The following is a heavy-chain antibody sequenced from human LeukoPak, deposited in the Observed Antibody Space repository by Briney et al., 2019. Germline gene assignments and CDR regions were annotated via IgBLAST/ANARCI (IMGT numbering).Heavy chain of an antibody. D-gene: IGHD3-10*01. CDR3: ARDGSWGSGSFHL. J-gene: IGHJ4*02. Sequence: SETLSLTCTVSGGSISSGDYYWRWIRQPPGKGLEWSGYIYYSGSTYYNPSLKSRVTISVDTSKNQFSLKLSSVTAADTAVYYCARDGSWGSGSFHLWGQGTLVTVSS. CDR2: IYYSGST. CDR1: GGSISSGDYY. V-gene: IGHV4-30-4*01.